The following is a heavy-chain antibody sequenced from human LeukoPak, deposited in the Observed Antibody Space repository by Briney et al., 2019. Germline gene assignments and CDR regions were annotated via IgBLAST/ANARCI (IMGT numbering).Heavy chain of an antibody. Sequence: GESLKISCKGAGSSFTSYWIGWVRPMPGKGLEWMGIIYPGDSDTRYSPSLQGQVTISADKSISTAYLQWSSLKASDTAMYYCASPLVEMATIGAFDIWGQGTMVTVSS. J-gene: IGHJ3*02. CDR1: GSSFTSYW. CDR3: ASPLVEMATIGAFDI. D-gene: IGHD5-24*01. CDR2: IYPGDSDT. V-gene: IGHV5-51*01.